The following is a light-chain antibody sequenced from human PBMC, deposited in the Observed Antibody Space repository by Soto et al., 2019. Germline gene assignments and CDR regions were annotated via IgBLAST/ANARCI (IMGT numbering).Light chain of an antibody. CDR1: QSVSSTY. J-gene: IGKJ4*01. Sequence: EIVLTQSPGTLSLSPGERATLSCRASQSVSSTYLAWYQQRPGQAPRLLFYGASIRASGIPDRFSGSGSGTDFTLTISRLEPEDFAVYYCQRYGSSVLTFGGGTKVEIK. CDR3: QRYGSSVLT. CDR2: GAS. V-gene: IGKV3-20*01.